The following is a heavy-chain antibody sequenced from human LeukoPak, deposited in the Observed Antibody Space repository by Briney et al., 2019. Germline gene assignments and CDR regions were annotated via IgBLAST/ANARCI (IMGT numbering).Heavy chain of an antibody. CDR3: ARVGYSYGFGAFDI. D-gene: IGHD5-18*01. CDR2: IKQDGSEK. CDR1: GFTFSSYW. J-gene: IGHJ3*02. Sequence: GGSLRLSCAASGFTFSSYWMSWVRQAPGKGLEWVANIKQDGSEKYYVDSVKGRFTISRDNAKNSLYLQMNSLRAEDTAVYYCARVGYSYGFGAFDIWGQGTMVTVSS. V-gene: IGHV3-7*01.